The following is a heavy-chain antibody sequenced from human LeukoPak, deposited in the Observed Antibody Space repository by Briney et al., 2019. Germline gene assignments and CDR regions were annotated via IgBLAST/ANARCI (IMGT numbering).Heavy chain of an antibody. J-gene: IGHJ4*02. Sequence: GGSLRLSCAASGFTFSSYWMSWVRQAPGKGLEWVANIKQDGSEKYYVDSVKGRFTISRDNAKNSLYLQMNSLRAEDTAVYYCASQLAYCSSTSCDYWGQGTLVTVSS. CDR3: ASQLAYCSSTSCDY. V-gene: IGHV3-7*01. D-gene: IGHD2-2*01. CDR1: GFTFSSYW. CDR2: IKQDGSEK.